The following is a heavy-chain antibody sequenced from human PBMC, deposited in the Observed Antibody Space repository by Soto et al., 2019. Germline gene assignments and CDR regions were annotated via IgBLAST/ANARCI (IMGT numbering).Heavy chain of an antibody. CDR1: GFTFSSYS. Sequence: SLRLSCAASGFTFSSYSMNWVRQAPGKGLEWVSSISSSSSYIYYADSVKGRFTISRDNAKNSLYLQMNSLRAEDTAVYYCARVYYDSSGDLRPSYYYGMDVWGQGTTVTVSS. D-gene: IGHD3-22*01. CDR3: ARVYYDSSGDLRPSYYYGMDV. CDR2: ISSSSSYI. V-gene: IGHV3-21*01. J-gene: IGHJ6*02.